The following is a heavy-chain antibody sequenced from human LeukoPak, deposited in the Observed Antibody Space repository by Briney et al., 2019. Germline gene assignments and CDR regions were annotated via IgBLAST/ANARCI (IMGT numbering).Heavy chain of an antibody. CDR3: ARGRGEQWLAHFDY. CDR2: ISYDGSNK. V-gene: IGHV3-30*04. J-gene: IGHJ4*02. CDR1: GFTFSSYA. D-gene: IGHD6-19*01. Sequence: GGSLRLSCAASGFTFSSYAMHWVRQAPGKGPEWVAVISYDGSNKYYADSVKGRFTISRDNSKNTLYLQTNSLRAEDTAVYYCARGRGEQWLAHFDYWGQGTLVTVSS.